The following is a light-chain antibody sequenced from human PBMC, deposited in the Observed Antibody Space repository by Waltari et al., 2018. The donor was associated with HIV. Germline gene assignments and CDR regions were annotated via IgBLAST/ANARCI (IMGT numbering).Light chain of an antibody. J-gene: IGLJ3*02. CDR2: GNS. CDR1: SSNIGAGDD. V-gene: IGLV1-40*01. CDR3: QSYDSSLSGWV. Sequence: QSVLTQPPSVSGAPGQRVTISCTGSSSNIGAGDDVPWYQQLPGTAPKLPIYGNSNRPSGVPDGFSGSKSGTSASLAITGLQAEDEADYYCQSYDSSLSGWVFGGGTKLTVL.